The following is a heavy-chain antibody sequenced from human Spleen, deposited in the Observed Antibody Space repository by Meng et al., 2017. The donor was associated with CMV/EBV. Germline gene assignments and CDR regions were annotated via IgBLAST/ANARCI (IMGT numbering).Heavy chain of an antibody. J-gene: IGHJ4*02. Sequence: KASRGTVSTVDVKWVREAPGKGREGIGRIIPIFGKTNYAPNFQSRVTITTDESTSTVYMDLSSLTSKDTAVYYCARHRPHVSWYYFDYWGQGNLVTVSS. CDR3: ARHRPHVSWYYFDY. CDR1: RGTVSTVD. D-gene: IGHD6-13*01. CDR2: IIPIFGKT. V-gene: IGHV1-69*05.